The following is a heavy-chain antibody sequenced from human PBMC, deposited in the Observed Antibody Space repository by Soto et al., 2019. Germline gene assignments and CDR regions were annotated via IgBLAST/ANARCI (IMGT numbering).Heavy chain of an antibody. CDR2: VSSSGVIT. CDR3: AKGQAPAPPTLYFDY. Sequence: EVQLLESGGGLVQPGGSLRLSCAASGFAFSSYAMTWVRQAPGKGLEWVSIVSSSGVITYYADSVKGRFAISRDNSKNTVYLQMDSLRAEDAAVYFCAKGQAPAPPTLYFDYWGQGTLVTVSS. D-gene: IGHD2-15*01. J-gene: IGHJ4*02. V-gene: IGHV3-23*01. CDR1: GFAFSSYA.